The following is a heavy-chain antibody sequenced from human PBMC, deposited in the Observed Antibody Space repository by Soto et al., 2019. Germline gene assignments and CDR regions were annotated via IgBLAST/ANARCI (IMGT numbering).Heavy chain of an antibody. V-gene: IGHV4-61*05. CDR1: GGSISSSSYY. CDR3: ARAYYDRSGYRLDP. CDR2: IYYSENT. D-gene: IGHD3-22*01. Sequence: SETLSLTCTVSGGSISSSSYYWGWIRQPPGKGLEGIGYIYYSENTNYNPSLKSRVTISVDTSKNQFSLKLTSVTAADTAVYYCARAYYDRSGYRLDPWGQGTLVTSPQ. J-gene: IGHJ5*02.